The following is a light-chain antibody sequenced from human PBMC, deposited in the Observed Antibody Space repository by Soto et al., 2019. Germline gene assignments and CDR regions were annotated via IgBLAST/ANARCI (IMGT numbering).Light chain of an antibody. V-gene: IGLV2-14*01. CDR2: EVI. Sequence: QSVLTQAASVSGSPGQSITISCAGTDGDVGTYNYVSWYQQHPGKAPKLMIYEVIRRPSGISNRFSGSKSGNTASLTISALQTEDEADYYCSSYTTSSTVVFGGGTKLTVL. CDR1: DGDVGTYNY. CDR3: SSYTTSSTVV. J-gene: IGLJ3*02.